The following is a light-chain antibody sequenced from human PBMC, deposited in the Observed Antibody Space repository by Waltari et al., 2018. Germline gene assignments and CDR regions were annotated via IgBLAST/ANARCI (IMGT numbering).Light chain of an antibody. CDR3: QTGGHGTWV. CDR2: VNSDGSH. CDR1: SGPSSTT. V-gene: IGLV4-69*01. J-gene: IGLJ3*02. Sequence: QLVLTQSPSASASLGAPVKFTCTLSSGPSSTTTAWHQQQPEKGPLYLMKVNSDGSHSKGDAIPVRFSGSGSGTGRYLTISSVQSEDEADYYCQTGGHGTWVFGGGTKLTVL.